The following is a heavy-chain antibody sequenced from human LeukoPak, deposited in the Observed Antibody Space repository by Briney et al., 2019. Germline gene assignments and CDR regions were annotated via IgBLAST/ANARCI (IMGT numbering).Heavy chain of an antibody. CDR1: GFTFSSYN. V-gene: IGHV3-48*01. CDR3: ARLEYYYVSGNYYKLFDY. Sequence: GGSLRLSCAASGFTFSSYNMNWVRQAPGKGLEWVSDISSSGSTIYFADSVKGRFTISRDNAKNSLYLQMNSLRVEDTAVYYCARLEYYYVSGNYYKLFDYWGQGTLVTVCS. CDR2: ISSSGSTI. D-gene: IGHD3-10*01. J-gene: IGHJ4*02.